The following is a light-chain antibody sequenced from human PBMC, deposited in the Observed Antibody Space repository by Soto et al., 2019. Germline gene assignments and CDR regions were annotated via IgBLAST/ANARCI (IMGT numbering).Light chain of an antibody. J-gene: IGKJ1*01. Sequence: DIQMTQSPSTLSASRGDRVIITCRASQNIGRYLAWYQQKPGEAPKFLIYAASSLERGVPSRFSGGRSETEFTLTISGLQPDDFATYYCLQYNGFTRTFGQGTKVDI. V-gene: IGKV1-5*03. CDR3: LQYNGFTRT. CDR2: AAS. CDR1: QNIGRY.